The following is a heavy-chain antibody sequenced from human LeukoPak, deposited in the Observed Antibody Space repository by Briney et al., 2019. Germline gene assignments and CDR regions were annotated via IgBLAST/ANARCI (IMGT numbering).Heavy chain of an antibody. D-gene: IGHD3-22*01. CDR1: GFSFSSYA. J-gene: IGHJ4*02. Sequence: GGSLRLSCTASGFSFSSYAMTWVRQAPGKGLEWVSGISGSGGSTYYANSVKGRFTISRDNSRNTLYLQMNSLRAADTAVYYCAKGLNYESSAAFDYWGQGTLVTVSS. V-gene: IGHV3-23*01. CDR3: AKGLNYESSAAFDY. CDR2: ISGSGGST.